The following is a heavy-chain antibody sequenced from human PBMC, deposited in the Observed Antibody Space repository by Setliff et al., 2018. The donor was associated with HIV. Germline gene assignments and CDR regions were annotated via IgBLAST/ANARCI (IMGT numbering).Heavy chain of an antibody. J-gene: IGHJ4*02. CDR3: TREGRGDPAMATTRIDY. Sequence: ASETLSLTCSVSGDSISSGSYFWGWIRQIPGKGLEWIGNIYYTGFAYYNPSLKSRVTISLDTSKTHFFLNLTSVTDADTAVYFCTREGRGDPAMATTRIDYWGQGKLVTVSS. V-gene: IGHV4-39*02. CDR1: GDSISSGSYF. D-gene: IGHD1-1*01. CDR2: IYYTGFA.